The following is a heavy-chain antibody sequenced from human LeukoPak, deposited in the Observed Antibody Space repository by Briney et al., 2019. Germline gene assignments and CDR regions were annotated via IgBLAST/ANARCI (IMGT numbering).Heavy chain of an antibody. CDR2: IYYSGST. Sequence: SETLSLTCTVSGGSISSGDYYWSCIRQPPGKGLEWIGYIYYSGSTYYNPSLKSRVTISVDTSKNQFSLKLSSVTAADTAVYYCARGKQQLVYDYFDYWGQGTLVTVSS. CDR3: ARGKQQLVYDYFDY. J-gene: IGHJ4*02. V-gene: IGHV4-30-4*08. CDR1: GGSISSGDYY. D-gene: IGHD6-13*01.